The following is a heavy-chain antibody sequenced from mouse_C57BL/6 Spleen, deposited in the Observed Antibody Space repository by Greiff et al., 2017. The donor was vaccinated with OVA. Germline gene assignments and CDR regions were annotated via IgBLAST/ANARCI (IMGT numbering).Heavy chain of an antibody. CDR1: GFSLTSYG. CDR2: IWSGGST. CDR3: AAPTVVPNWYFDV. V-gene: IGHV2-2*01. Sequence: QVQLQQSGPGLVQPSQSLSITCTVSGFSLTSYGVHWVRQSPGKGLEWLGVIWSGGSTDYNAAFISRLSISKDNSKSQFFFKMNSLQADDTAIYYCAAPTVVPNWYFDVWGTGTTVTVSS. J-gene: IGHJ1*03. D-gene: IGHD1-1*01.